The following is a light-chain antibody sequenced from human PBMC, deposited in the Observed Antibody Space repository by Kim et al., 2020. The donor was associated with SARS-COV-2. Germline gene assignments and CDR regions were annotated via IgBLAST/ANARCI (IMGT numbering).Light chain of an antibody. Sequence: DIQMTQSPSSLSASVGDRVTITCRASQGISNSLAWYQQKPGKVPRLLIYGASTLQSGVPSRFSGSRSGTDFTLTISSLQPEDVATYYCQKYNIAPLTFGQGTKVDIK. CDR3: QKYNIAPLT. V-gene: IGKV1-27*01. J-gene: IGKJ1*01. CDR1: QGISNS. CDR2: GAS.